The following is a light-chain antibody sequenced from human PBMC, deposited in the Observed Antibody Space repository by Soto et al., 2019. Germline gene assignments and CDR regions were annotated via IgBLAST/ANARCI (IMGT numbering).Light chain of an antibody. CDR2: DAS. CDR1: QSISSW. CDR3: QQYNRYSLT. Sequence: DIQMIQSPSTLSASVGDRVTITCRASQSISSWLAWYQQKPGKAPKLLIYDASSLESGVPSRFSGSGSDTEFTLTINNLQPDDFATYHCQQYNRYSLTFGGGTKVDI. V-gene: IGKV1-5*01. J-gene: IGKJ4*01.